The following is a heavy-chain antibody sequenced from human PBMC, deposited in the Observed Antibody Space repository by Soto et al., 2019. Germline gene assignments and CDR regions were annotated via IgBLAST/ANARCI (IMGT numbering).Heavy chain of an antibody. D-gene: IGHD3-9*01. CDR3: ARGADILTGSDAFDI. V-gene: IGHV3-11*05. CDR2: ISSSSSYT. J-gene: IGHJ3*02. CDR1: GFTFSDYY. Sequence: PGGSLRLSCAASGFTFSDYYMSWIRQAPGKGLEWVSYISSSSSYTNYADSVKGRFTISRDNAKNSLYLQMNSLRAEDTAVYYCARGADILTGSDAFDIWGQGTMLTVSS.